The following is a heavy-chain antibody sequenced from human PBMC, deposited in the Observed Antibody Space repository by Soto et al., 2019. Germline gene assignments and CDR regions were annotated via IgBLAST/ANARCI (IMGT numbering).Heavy chain of an antibody. CDR3: ARESRSEGWFDP. J-gene: IGHJ5*02. Sequence: SVKVSCKASGGTFSSYAISWVRQAPGQGLEWMGGIIPIFGTANYAQKFQGRVTITADESTSTAYMELSSLRSEDTAVYYCARESRSEGWFDPWGQGTLVTVSS. V-gene: IGHV1-69*13. CDR2: IIPIFGTA. CDR1: GGTFSSYA.